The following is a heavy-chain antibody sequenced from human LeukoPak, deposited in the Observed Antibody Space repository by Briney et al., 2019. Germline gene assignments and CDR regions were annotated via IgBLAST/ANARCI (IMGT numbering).Heavy chain of an antibody. D-gene: IGHD6-19*01. CDR2: INHNSGGT. J-gene: IGHJ4*02. CDR1: GYTFTGYY. V-gene: IGHV1-2*02. Sequence: ASVKVSCKASGYTFTGYYMHLVRQAPGQGLDLMGWINHNSGGTNYAQKFQGRVSMNRDTSISTDYIELSRLSSDDKAVYYCARARYSSGWYYFDYWGQGTLVTVSS. CDR3: ARARYSSGWYYFDY.